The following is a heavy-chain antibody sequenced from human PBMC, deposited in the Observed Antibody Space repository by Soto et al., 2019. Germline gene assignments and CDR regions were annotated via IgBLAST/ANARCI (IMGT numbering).Heavy chain of an antibody. CDR2: ISSGGNSI. V-gene: IGHV3-11*01. Sequence: GGSLRLSCAASGFTFSDHYMNWIRQALGKGLEWVSYISSGGNSIYYADSVRGRFTISRDNAKNSFYLQMDSLRADDTAVYYCATSVMAGTFDYWGQGTLVTVSS. CDR1: GFTFSDHY. D-gene: IGHD1-1*01. CDR3: ATSVMAGTFDY. J-gene: IGHJ4*02.